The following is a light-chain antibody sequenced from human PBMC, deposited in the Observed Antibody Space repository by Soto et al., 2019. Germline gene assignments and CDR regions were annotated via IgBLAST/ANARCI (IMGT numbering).Light chain of an antibody. CDR1: QSISRN. CDR2: AAS. J-gene: IGKJ2*01. V-gene: IGKV1-8*01. Sequence: AIRMTQSPSSLSASTGERATLTCRASQSISRNLAWYQQKPGKAPTLLIFAASTLQSGVPSRFSGSGSGTEFTLTISCLQSEDFAVYYCQQYYSYPYTFGQGTKLEIK. CDR3: QQYYSYPYT.